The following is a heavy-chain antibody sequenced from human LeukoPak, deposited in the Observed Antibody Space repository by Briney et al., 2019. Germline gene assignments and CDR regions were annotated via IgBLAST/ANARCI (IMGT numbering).Heavy chain of an antibody. Sequence: SETLSLTCAVSGGSISSYYWSWIRQPPGKGLEWIGYIYYTGSTSYNPSLKSRVTISVDTSKNQVSLQLNSLASADTALYYCAATGTYYFHYWGQGTLVTVSS. CDR1: GGSISSYY. J-gene: IGHJ4*02. CDR3: AATGTYYFHY. V-gene: IGHV4-59*01. D-gene: IGHD1-7*01. CDR2: IYYTGST.